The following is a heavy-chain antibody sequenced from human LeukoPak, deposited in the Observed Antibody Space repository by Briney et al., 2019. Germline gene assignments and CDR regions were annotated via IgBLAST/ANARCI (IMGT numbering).Heavy chain of an antibody. CDR1: GYTFASYA. CDR2: IIPIFGTA. D-gene: IGHD6-19*01. CDR3: ARGLQYSSGWYLN. J-gene: IGHJ4*02. V-gene: IGHV1-69*05. Sequence: ASVKVSCTTSGYTFASYAISWVRQAPGQGLEWMGGIIPIFGTANYAQKFQGRVTITTDESTSTAYMELSSLRSEDTAVYYCARGLQYSSGWYLNWGQGTLVTVSS.